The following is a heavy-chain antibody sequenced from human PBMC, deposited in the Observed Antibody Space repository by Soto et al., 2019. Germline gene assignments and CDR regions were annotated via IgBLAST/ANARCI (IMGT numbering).Heavy chain of an antibody. CDR1: GGSISSYY. V-gene: IGHV4-4*07. Sequence: SETLSLTCTVSGGSISSYYWSWIRQPAGKGLEWIGRIYTSGSTNYNPSLKSRVTMSVDTSKNQFSLKLSSVTAADTAVYYCARDGSVYDFWSGYSRSAYYYGMDVWGQGTTVTVSS. CDR3: ARDGSVYDFWSGYSRSAYYYGMDV. D-gene: IGHD3-3*01. CDR2: IYTSGST. J-gene: IGHJ6*02.